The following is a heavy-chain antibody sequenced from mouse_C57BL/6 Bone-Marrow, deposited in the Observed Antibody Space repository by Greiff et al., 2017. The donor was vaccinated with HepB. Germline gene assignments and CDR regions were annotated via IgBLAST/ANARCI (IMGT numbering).Heavy chain of an antibody. J-gene: IGHJ2*01. V-gene: IGHV5-17*01. CDR3: ARGRQNGGYLYYFDY. CDR2: ISSGSSTI. CDR1: GFTFSDYG. D-gene: IGHD2-3*01. Sequence: DVQLVESGGGLVKPGGSLKLSCAASGFTFSDYGMHWVRQAPEKGLEWVAYISSGSSTIYYADTVKGRFTISSDNAKNTLFLQMTSLMSEDTAMYYCARGRQNGGYLYYFDYWGQGTTLTVSS.